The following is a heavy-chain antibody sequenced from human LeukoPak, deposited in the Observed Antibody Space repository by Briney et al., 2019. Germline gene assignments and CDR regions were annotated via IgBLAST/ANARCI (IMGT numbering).Heavy chain of an antibody. Sequence: PSETLSLTCTVSGGSINSITNYWGWIRQPPGKGLEWIGSIYYSGSTYYNPSLKSRVTISLDTSRNHSLKLNSVTAADTAVYYCAKSNGYGLVDIWGQGTMVTVSS. D-gene: IGHD3-10*01. V-gene: IGHV4-39*07. CDR2: IYYSGST. J-gene: IGHJ3*02. CDR1: GGSINSITNY. CDR3: AKSNGYGLVDI.